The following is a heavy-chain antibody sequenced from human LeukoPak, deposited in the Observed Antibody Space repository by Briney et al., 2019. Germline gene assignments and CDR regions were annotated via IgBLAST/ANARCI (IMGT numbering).Heavy chain of an antibody. Sequence: GGSLRLSCAASGFTFSSSAMSWVRQAPGKGLEWVSAISNNGGYTYYADSVQGRFTISRDNSKSTLCLQMNSLRAEDTAVYYCARGGGDYYDSSGYCPFDYWGQGTLVTVSS. CDR1: GFTFSSSA. D-gene: IGHD3-22*01. V-gene: IGHV3-23*01. J-gene: IGHJ4*02. CDR3: ARGGGDYYDSSGYCPFDY. CDR2: ISNNGGYT.